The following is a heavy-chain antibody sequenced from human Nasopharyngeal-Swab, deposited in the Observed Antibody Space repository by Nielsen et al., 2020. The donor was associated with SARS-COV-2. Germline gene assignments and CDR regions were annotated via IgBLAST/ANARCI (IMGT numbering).Heavy chain of an antibody. Sequence: GGSLRLSCAASGFTFSSYAMHWVRQAPGKGLEWVAVISYDGSNKYYADSVKGRFTISRDNSKNTLYLQTNSLRAEDTAVYYCARELMIHSGWYPFDYWGQGTLVTVSS. CDR3: ARELMIHSGWYPFDY. J-gene: IGHJ4*02. V-gene: IGHV3-30-3*01. D-gene: IGHD6-19*01. CDR1: GFTFSSYA. CDR2: ISYDGSNK.